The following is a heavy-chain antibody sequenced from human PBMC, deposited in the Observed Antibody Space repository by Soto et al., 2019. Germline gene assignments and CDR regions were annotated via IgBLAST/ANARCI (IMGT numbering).Heavy chain of an antibody. CDR3: ARQCCSGGSCNDAFDI. J-gene: IGHJ3*02. CDR2: IYPGDSDT. Sequence: GESLKISCKGSGYSFTSYWIGWVRQMPGKGLEWMGIIYPGDSDTRYSPSFQGQVTISADKSISTAYLQWSSLKASDTAMYYCARQCCSGGSCNDAFDIWGQGTMVTVSS. D-gene: IGHD2-15*01. V-gene: IGHV5-51*01. CDR1: GYSFTSYW.